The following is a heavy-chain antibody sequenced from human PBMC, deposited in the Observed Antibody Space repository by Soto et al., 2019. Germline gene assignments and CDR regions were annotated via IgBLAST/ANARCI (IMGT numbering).Heavy chain of an antibody. Sequence: ASVKVSCKASGYTFTGYYMHWVRQAPGQGLEWMGWINPNSGGTNYAQKFQGRVTMTRDTSISTAYMELSRLRSDDTAVYYCARAEVGAYYDFWSGYNGGAFDIWGQGTMVPVSS. CDR1: GYTFTGYY. D-gene: IGHD3-3*01. V-gene: IGHV1-2*02. J-gene: IGHJ3*02. CDR3: ARAEVGAYYDFWSGYNGGAFDI. CDR2: INPNSGGT.